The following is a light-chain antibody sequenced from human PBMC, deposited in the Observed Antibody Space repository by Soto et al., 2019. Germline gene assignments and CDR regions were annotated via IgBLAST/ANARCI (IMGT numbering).Light chain of an antibody. CDR2: DVS. Sequence: QSVLTQPRSVSGSPGQSVTISCTGTSSDFGGYNYVSWYQHHPGKAPKLMIYDVSERPSGVPDRFSGSKSGNTASLTISGLQAEDETDYYCFSYTSSGTYVFGTGTKV. V-gene: IGLV2-11*01. CDR1: SSDFGGYNY. J-gene: IGLJ1*01. CDR3: FSYTSSGTYV.